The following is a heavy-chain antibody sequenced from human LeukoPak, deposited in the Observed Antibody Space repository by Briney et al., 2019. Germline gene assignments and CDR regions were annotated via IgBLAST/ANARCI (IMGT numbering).Heavy chain of an antibody. Sequence: PGGSLRLSCAASGFTFSSYAMSWVRQAPGKGLEWVSAISGSGGSTYYADSVKGRFTISRDNSKNTLYLQMNSLRAEDTAVYYCARNSPGYCSGGSCSSYWYFDLWGRGTLVTVSS. CDR2: ISGSGGST. J-gene: IGHJ2*01. CDR3: ARNSPGYCSGGSCSSYWYFDL. V-gene: IGHV3-23*01. CDR1: GFTFSSYA. D-gene: IGHD2-15*01.